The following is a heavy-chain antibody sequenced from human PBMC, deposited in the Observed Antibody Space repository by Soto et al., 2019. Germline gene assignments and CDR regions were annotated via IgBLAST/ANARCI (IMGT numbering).Heavy chain of an antibody. Sequence: GGSLRLSCVASGFSVSTYAMNWVRQAPGKGLEWVAVISYDGNNEYYADSVKGRFTISRDNSKNTLYLQMNSLRAEDTALYYCARHRAPGSSSWLYYYYYGMDVWGQGTTVTVSS. J-gene: IGHJ6*02. CDR1: GFSVSTYA. V-gene: IGHV3-30*03. CDR2: ISYDGNNE. CDR3: ARHRAPGSSSWLYYYYYGMDV. D-gene: IGHD6-13*01.